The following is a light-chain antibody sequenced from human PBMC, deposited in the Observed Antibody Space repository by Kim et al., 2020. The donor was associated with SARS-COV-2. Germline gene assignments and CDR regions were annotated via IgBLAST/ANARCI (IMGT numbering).Light chain of an antibody. CDR2: DVS. Sequence: GHSITISCIGTNSDVGGYNYVSWYQQHPGKAPKLMIYDVSNRPSGVSNRFSGSKSGNTASLTISGLQAEDEADYYCSSYTSSSTGVFGTGTKVTVL. V-gene: IGLV2-14*03. CDR1: NSDVGGYNY. CDR3: SSYTSSSTGV. J-gene: IGLJ1*01.